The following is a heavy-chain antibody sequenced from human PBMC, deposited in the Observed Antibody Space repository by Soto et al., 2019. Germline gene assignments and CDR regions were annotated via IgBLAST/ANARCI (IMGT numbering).Heavy chain of an antibody. CDR2: ISGRGGNT. CDR1: GFTFSSYA. Sequence: VQLVESGGGVVQPGRSLRLSCAASGFTFSSYAMSWVRQAQGKGLEWVSTISGRGGNTYYADSVKGRFTIYRDNSRNTLYLQMDSLRVEDSAVYSCAKAGCSGGTCYLYYFDYWGQGAMVTVSS. V-gene: IGHV3-23*04. CDR3: AKAGCSGGTCYLYYFDY. D-gene: IGHD2-15*01. J-gene: IGHJ4*02.